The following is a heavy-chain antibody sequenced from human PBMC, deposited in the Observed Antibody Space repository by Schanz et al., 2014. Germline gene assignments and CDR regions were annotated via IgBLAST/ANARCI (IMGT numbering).Heavy chain of an antibody. CDR3: AKQHIVRGVIYLNWFDS. V-gene: IGHV3-11*03. CDR2: INTGSNYI. J-gene: IGHJ5*01. Sequence: VQLLESGGGLVQPGGSLRLSCAASGFSFSDYYMSWIRQAPGKGLEWISFINTGSNYINYADSVKGRFTISRDNTKNSLFLQLNSLRADDTAVYYCAKQHIVRGVIYLNWFDSWGQGTLVTVSS. CDR1: GFSFSDYY. D-gene: IGHD3-10*01.